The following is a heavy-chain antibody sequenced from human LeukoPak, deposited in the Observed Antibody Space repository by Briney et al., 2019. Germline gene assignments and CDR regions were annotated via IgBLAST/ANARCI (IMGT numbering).Heavy chain of an antibody. CDR2: ISSSGSII. Sequence: GGSLRLSCEASKFIFSNYWMSWVRQAPGKGLEWVSYISSSGSIIYYADSVKGRFTISRDNAKNSLYLQMNSLRAEDTAVYYCARATVDGDYADYWGQGTLVTVSS. V-gene: IGHV3-11*01. D-gene: IGHD4-23*01. J-gene: IGHJ4*02. CDR1: KFIFSNYW. CDR3: ARATVDGDYADY.